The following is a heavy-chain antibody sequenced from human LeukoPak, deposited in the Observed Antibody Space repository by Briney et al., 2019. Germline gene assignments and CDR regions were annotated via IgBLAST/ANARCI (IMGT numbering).Heavy chain of an antibody. CDR2: IYPGDSDT. CDR1: GYSFTSYW. Sequence: GESLKISCKGSGYSFTSYWIGWVRQMPGKGLEWMGIIYPGDSDTRYSPSFQGQVTISADKSISTAYLQWSSLKASDTAMYYCARHNSGYDFDLYNHYYGMDVWGQGTTVTVSS. J-gene: IGHJ6*02. CDR3: ARHNSGYDFDLYNHYYGMDV. V-gene: IGHV5-51*01. D-gene: IGHD5-12*01.